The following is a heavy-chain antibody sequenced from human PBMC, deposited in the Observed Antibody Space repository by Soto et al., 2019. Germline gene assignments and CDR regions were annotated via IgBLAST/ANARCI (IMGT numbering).Heavy chain of an antibody. V-gene: IGHV3-23*01. CDR2: ISGSGGST. Sequence: GGSRRLSWAASGFTVSSYAMSWVRQAPGKGLEWVSAISGSGGSTYYADSVKGRFTISRDNSKNTLYLQMNSLRAEDTAVYYCAKDKTIFGVVIPNPDAFDIWGQGTMVTVSS. CDR3: AKDKTIFGVVIPNPDAFDI. J-gene: IGHJ3*02. D-gene: IGHD3-3*01. CDR1: GFTVSSYA.